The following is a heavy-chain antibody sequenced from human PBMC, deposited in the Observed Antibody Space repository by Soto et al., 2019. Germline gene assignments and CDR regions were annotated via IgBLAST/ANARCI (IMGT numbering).Heavy chain of an antibody. CDR3: AKVPQWLLLRLRWYFDY. Sequence: PGGSLRLSCAASGCTFSSYAMSWVRQAPGKGLEWVSAISGSGGSTYYADSVKGRFTISRDNSKNTLYLQMNSLRAEDTAVYYCAKVPQWLLLRLRWYFDYWGQGTLVTVSS. V-gene: IGHV3-23*01. CDR1: GCTFSSYA. J-gene: IGHJ4*02. D-gene: IGHD3-22*01. CDR2: ISGSGGST.